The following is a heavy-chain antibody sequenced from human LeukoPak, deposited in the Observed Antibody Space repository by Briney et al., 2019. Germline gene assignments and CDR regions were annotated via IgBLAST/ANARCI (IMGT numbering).Heavy chain of an antibody. D-gene: IGHD6-13*01. CDR2: ITGSGGNT. Sequence: GGSLRLSCAASGFTFSNYALTWVRQAPGKGLEWVSLITGSGGNTYYTDSVKGRFTISRDNSKNTLYLQMNSLRAEDTAVYYCAKDGSGVAAGTPLAYWGQGTLVTVSS. CDR3: AKDGSGVAAGTPLAY. CDR1: GFTFSNYA. V-gene: IGHV3-23*01. J-gene: IGHJ4*02.